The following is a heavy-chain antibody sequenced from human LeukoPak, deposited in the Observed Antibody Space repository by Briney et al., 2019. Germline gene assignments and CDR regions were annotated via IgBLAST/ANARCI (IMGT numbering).Heavy chain of an antibody. Sequence: QAGGSLRLSCAASGFTVSSNYMSWVRQAPGKGLEWVSVIYSGGSTYYADTVKGRFTISRDNSKNTLYLQMNSLRAEDTAVYYCASTRVDYYHYYYMDVWGKGTTVTISS. J-gene: IGHJ6*03. CDR1: GFTVSSNY. CDR3: ASTRVDYYHYYYMDV. CDR2: IYSGGST. V-gene: IGHV3-53*01. D-gene: IGHD2-15*01.